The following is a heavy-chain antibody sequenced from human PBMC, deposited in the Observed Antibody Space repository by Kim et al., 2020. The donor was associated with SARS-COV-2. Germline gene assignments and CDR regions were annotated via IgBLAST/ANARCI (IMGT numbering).Heavy chain of an antibody. V-gene: IGHV3-21*04. CDR1: GFTFSSYS. D-gene: IGHD3-10*01. CDR2: ISSSSSYI. J-gene: IGHJ6*02. Sequence: GGSLRLSCAASGFTFSSYSMNWVRQAPGKGLEWVSSISSSSSYIYYADSVKGRFTISRDNAKNSLYLQMNSLRAEDTAVYYCARDVGAHSTLWFGELLPLNPGLNYYGMDVWGQGTTVTVSS. CDR3: ARDVGAHSTLWFGELLPLNPGLNYYGMDV.